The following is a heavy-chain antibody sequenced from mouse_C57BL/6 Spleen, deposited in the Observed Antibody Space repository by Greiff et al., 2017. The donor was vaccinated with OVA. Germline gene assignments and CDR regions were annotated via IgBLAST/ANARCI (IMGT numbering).Heavy chain of an antibody. CDR2: IWSDGST. CDR3: ARQGDDYDEDAMDY. Sequence: VMLVESGPGLVAPSQSLSITCTVSGFSLTSYGVHWVRQPPGKGLEWLVVIWSDGSTTYNSALKSRLSISKDNSKSQVFLKMNSLQTDDTAMYYCARQGDDYDEDAMDYWGQGTSVTVSS. V-gene: IGHV2-6-1*01. CDR1: GFSLTSYG. D-gene: IGHD2-4*01. J-gene: IGHJ4*01.